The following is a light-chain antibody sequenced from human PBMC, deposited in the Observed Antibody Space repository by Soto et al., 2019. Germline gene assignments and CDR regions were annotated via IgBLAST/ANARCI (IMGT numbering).Light chain of an antibody. CDR3: QHYDNVPTFT. J-gene: IGKJ3*01. CDR1: QDISEY. CDR2: DAS. V-gene: IGKV1-33*01. Sequence: IQMTQSPSSLSASVGDRVTITCQASQDISEYLNWYQQRPGKAPKLLIYDASNLEVGVPARFTGSGVGTPVTLSSSRLHPEDYATYFCQHYDNVPTFTFGPGIKVDIK.